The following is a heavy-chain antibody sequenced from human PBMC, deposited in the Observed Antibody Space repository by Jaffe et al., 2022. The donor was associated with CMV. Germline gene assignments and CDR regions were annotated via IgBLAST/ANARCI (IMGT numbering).Heavy chain of an antibody. CDR2: ISYDGSNK. CDR3: AKDRTDDGGNEGGLFDY. J-gene: IGHJ4*02. V-gene: IGHV3-30*18. D-gene: IGHD4-17*01. Sequence: QVQLVESGGGVVQPGRSLRLSCAASGFTFSSYGMHWVRQAPGKGLEWVAVISYDGSNKYYADSVKGRFTISRDNSKNTLYLQMNSLRAEDTAVYYCAKDRTDDGGNEGGLFDYWGQGTLVTVSS. CDR1: GFTFSSYG.